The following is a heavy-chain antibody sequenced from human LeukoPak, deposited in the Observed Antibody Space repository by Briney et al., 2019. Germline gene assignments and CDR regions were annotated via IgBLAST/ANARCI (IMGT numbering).Heavy chain of an antibody. CDR1: GGSISNYY. CDR3: ARGQWPPEGYFDY. V-gene: IGHV4-59*01. CDR2: IYYTGST. J-gene: IGHJ4*02. Sequence: SETLSLTCSVSGGSISNYYWNWIRQPPGKGLEWIGFIYYTGSTNYNPSLKSRVTISVDTSKNQFSLKLSSVTAADTAVYYCARGQWPPEGYFDYWGQGTLVTVSS. D-gene: IGHD6-19*01.